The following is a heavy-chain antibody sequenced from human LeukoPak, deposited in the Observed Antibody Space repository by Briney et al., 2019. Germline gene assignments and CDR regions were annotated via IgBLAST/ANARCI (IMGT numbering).Heavy chain of an antibody. J-gene: IGHJ4*02. CDR2: IRYDGSNK. Sequence: GGSLRLSCAASGFTFSSCGMHWVRQAPGKGLEWVAFIRYDGSNKYYADSVKGRFTISRDNSKNTLYLQMNSLRAEDTAVYYCAKDLSVVAAAVDYWGQGTLVTVSS. CDR3: AKDLSVVAAAVDY. CDR1: GFTFSSCG. V-gene: IGHV3-30*02. D-gene: IGHD2-15*01.